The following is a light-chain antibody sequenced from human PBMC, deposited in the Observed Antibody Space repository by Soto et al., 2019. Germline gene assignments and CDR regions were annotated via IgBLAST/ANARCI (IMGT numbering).Light chain of an antibody. Sequence: DIQMTQSPSVLSASVGDRVTITCRASQSIGKHLNWYQQKPGKAPKLLIYDASSLESGVPSRFSGSGSGTDFTLTISSLQPEDFATYYCQQSYSTPQTFGQGTKVDI. V-gene: IGKV1-39*01. CDR2: DAS. J-gene: IGKJ1*01. CDR1: QSIGKH. CDR3: QQSYSTPQT.